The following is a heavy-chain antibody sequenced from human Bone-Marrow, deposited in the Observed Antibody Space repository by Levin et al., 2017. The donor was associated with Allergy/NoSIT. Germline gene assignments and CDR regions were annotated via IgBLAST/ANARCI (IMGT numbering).Heavy chain of an antibody. D-gene: IGHD3-3*01. CDR3: ASVPTNFGVVTRYGLDV. V-gene: IGHV1-46*02. CDR1: GYNFNTYY. CDR2: IHPSSGTT. J-gene: IGHJ6*02. Sequence: GASVKVSCKASGYNFNTYYVHWVRQAPGQGLEWMGVIHPSSGTTSYTQKFQDRLTVTGDTSTSTVYMELSSLRSEDTAVYYCASVPTNFGVVTRYGLDVWGQGTTVTVSS.